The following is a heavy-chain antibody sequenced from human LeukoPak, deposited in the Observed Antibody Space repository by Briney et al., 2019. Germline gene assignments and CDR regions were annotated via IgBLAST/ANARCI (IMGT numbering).Heavy chain of an antibody. V-gene: IGHV1-69*04. CDR2: IIPILGIA. CDR3: ASAPTYSGSYVDY. J-gene: IGHJ4*02. Sequence: SVKVSCKASGGTFSSYAISWVRQAPGQGLEWMGRIIPILGIANYAQKFQGRVTITADKSTSTAYIELSSLRSEDTAVYYCASAPTYSGSYVDYWGQGTLVTVSS. CDR1: GGTFSSYA. D-gene: IGHD1-26*01.